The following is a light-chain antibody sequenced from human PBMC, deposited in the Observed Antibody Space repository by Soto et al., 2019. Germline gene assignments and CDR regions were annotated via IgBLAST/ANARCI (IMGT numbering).Light chain of an antibody. V-gene: IGKV1-33*01. Sequence: DIQMTQSPSTLSASVGDSVTITCRASQNIRNWLAWYQQKPGKAPKLLIYDASNLETGVPSRFSGSGSGTDFTFTISSLQPEDIATYYCQQYDNLPLTFGGGTKVEIK. J-gene: IGKJ4*01. CDR1: QNIRNW. CDR3: QQYDNLPLT. CDR2: DAS.